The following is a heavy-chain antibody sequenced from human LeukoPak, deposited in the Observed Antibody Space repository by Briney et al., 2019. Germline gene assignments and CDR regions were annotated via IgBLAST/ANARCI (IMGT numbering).Heavy chain of an antibody. CDR1: GYTFSNYY. J-gene: IGHJ6*02. V-gene: IGHV1-46*01. D-gene: IGHD3-22*01. CDR3: ARREYFDSSGSGTGYYSMDV. CDR2: INPSGGDT. Sequence: GASVKVSCKASGYTFSNYYMHWVRQAPGQGLEWMGIINPSGGDTRYAPKFQGRVTMTRDTSTSTAYMELSSLRSEDTAVYYCARREYFDSSGSGTGYYSMDVWGQGTTVTVSS.